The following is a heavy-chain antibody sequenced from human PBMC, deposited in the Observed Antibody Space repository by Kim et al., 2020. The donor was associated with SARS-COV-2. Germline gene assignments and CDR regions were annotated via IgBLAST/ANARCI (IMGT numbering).Heavy chain of an antibody. V-gene: IGHV1-3*01. CDR3: ARSIRGDCSSTSCVVTNNWFDP. J-gene: IGHJ5*02. CDR1: GYTFTSYA. CDR2: INAGNGNT. Sequence: ASVKVSCKASGYTFTSYAMHWVRQAPGQRLEWMGWINAGNGNTKYSQKFQGRVTITRDTSASTAYMELSSLRSEDTAVYYCARSIRGDCSSTSCVVTNNWFDPWGQGTLVTVSS. D-gene: IGHD2-2*01.